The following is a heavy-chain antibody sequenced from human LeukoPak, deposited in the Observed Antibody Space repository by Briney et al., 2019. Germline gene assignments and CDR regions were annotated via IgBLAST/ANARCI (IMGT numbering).Heavy chain of an antibody. CDR1: GYSISSGYY. Sequence: KPSETLSLTCAVSGYSISSGYYWGWIRQPPGKGLEWIGSIYHSGSTYYNPSLKSRVTISVDTSKNQFSLKLSSVTAADTAVYYCACWSYREAFDIWGQGTMVTVSS. V-gene: IGHV4-38-2*01. CDR3: ACWSYREAFDI. CDR2: IYHSGST. J-gene: IGHJ3*02. D-gene: IGHD1-26*01.